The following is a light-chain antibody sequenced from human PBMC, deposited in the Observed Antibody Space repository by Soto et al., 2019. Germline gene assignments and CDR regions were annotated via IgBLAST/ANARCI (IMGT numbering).Light chain of an antibody. CDR3: QQCTNWPRT. CDR2: GAS. Sequence: EIVMTQSPVTLSESPGERATLSCRASQSVSSNLAWYQQKPGQAPRLLIYGASTRATGIPDRFSGSGSGTEFTLTISSLQSEDSAVYYCQQCTNWPRTFGQGTKVEIK. J-gene: IGKJ1*01. V-gene: IGKV3-15*01. CDR1: QSVSSN.